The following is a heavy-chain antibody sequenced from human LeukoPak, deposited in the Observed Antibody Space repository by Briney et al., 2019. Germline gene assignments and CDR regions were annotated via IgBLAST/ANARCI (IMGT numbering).Heavy chain of an antibody. D-gene: IGHD1-20*01. Sequence: GASVKVSCKASGGTFSSYAISWVRQAPGQGLEWMGGIIPIFGTANYAQKFQGRVTITADESTSTAYMELSSLRSEDTAVYCCARGITGRCFDYWGQGSLVTVSS. CDR1: GGTFSSYA. J-gene: IGHJ4*02. V-gene: IGHV1-69*01. CDR2: IIPIFGTA. CDR3: ARGITGRCFDY.